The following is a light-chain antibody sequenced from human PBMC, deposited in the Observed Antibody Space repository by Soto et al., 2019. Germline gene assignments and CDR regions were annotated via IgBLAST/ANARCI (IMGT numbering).Light chain of an antibody. V-gene: IGKV1-9*01. CDR3: QQLNSYPPYT. J-gene: IGKJ2*01. Sequence: DIRLTQSPSFLSASVGDRVTITCRASQGISSYLAWYQQKPGKAPKLLIYAASTLQSGVPSRCSGSGSGTEFSLTISSLQPEDFATYYCQQLNSYPPYTFGQGTKLEIK. CDR1: QGISSY. CDR2: AAS.